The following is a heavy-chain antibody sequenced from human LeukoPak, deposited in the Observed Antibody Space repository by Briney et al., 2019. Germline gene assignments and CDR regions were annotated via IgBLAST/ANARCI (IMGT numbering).Heavy chain of an antibody. Sequence: SETLSLTCTVSGYSISSGYYWGWIRPPPGKGLEWIGSIYHSGSTYYNPSLKSRVTMSVDTSKNQFSLKLSSVTAADTAVYYCAGGGLHDYGGFDYWGQGTLVTVSS. D-gene: IGHD4-23*01. CDR1: GYSISSGYY. CDR2: IYHSGST. J-gene: IGHJ4*02. V-gene: IGHV4-38-2*02. CDR3: AGGGLHDYGGFDY.